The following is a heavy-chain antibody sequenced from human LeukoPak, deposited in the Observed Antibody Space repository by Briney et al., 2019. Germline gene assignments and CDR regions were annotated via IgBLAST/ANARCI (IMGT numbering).Heavy chain of an antibody. Sequence: ASVKVSCKASGYTFTGYYMHWVRQAPGQGLEWMGWINPNSGGTNYAQKFQGWVTMTRDTSISTAYMELSRLRSDDTAVYYCARATAPKHCSGGSCYPDYWGQGTLVTVSS. CDR2: INPNSGGT. D-gene: IGHD2-15*01. CDR1: GYTFTGYY. J-gene: IGHJ4*02. V-gene: IGHV1-2*04. CDR3: ARATAPKHCSGGSCYPDY.